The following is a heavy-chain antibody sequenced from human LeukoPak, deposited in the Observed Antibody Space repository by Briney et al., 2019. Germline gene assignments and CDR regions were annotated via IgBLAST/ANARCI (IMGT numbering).Heavy chain of an antibody. V-gene: IGHV1-69*06. D-gene: IGHD2-15*01. CDR3: ARSIVVVVAATHYYYGMDV. J-gene: IGHJ6*04. Sequence: GSSVKVSCKASGGTFSSYAISWVRQAPGQGLEWMGGIIPIFGTANYAQKFQGRVTITADKSTSTAYMELSSLRSEDTAVYCCARSIVVVVAATHYYYGMDVWGKGTTVTVS. CDR1: GGTFSSYA. CDR2: IIPIFGTA.